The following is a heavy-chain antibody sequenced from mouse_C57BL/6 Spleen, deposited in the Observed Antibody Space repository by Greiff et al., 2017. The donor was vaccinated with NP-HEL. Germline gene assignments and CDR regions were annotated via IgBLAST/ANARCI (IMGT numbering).Heavy chain of an antibody. V-gene: IGHV1-55*01. CDR1: GYTFTSYW. J-gene: IGHJ2*01. D-gene: IGHD1-1*01. CDR3: AREDYGRRIDY. CDR2: IYPGSGST. Sequence: VQLQQSGAELVKPGASVKMSCKASGYTFTSYWITWVKQRPGQGLEWIGDIYPGSGSTNYNEKFKSKATLTVDTSSSTAYMQLSSLTSEDSAVYYCAREDYGRRIDYWGQGTTLTVSS.